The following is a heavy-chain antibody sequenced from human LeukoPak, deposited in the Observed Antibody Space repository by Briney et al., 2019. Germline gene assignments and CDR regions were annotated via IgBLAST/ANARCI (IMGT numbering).Heavy chain of an antibody. D-gene: IGHD3-3*01. CDR2: ISAYNGNT. Sequence: GASVKVSCKASGYTFTSYGISWVRQAPGQGLEWMGWISAYNGNTNYAQKLQGRVTMTTDTSTSTAYMELRSLRSDDTAVYYCARVATVETYDFWSGLSYYYTDVWGKATTVTVSS. J-gene: IGHJ6*03. CDR1: GYTFTSYG. CDR3: ARVATVETYDFWSGLSYYYTDV. V-gene: IGHV1-18*01.